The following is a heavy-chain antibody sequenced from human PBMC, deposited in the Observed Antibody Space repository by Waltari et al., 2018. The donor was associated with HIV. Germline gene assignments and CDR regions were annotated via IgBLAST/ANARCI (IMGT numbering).Heavy chain of an antibody. V-gene: IGHV1-3*01. CDR1: GYTFTSYA. J-gene: IGHJ5*02. Sequence: QVQLVQSGAEVKKPGASVKVSCKASGYTFTSYAMHWVRQAPGQRLEWMGWINAGNGNTKYSQKFQGRVTITRDTSASTAYMELSSLRSEDTAVYYCARGQQWLVRNWFDPWGQGTLVTVSS. CDR2: INAGNGNT. CDR3: ARGQQWLVRNWFDP. D-gene: IGHD6-19*01.